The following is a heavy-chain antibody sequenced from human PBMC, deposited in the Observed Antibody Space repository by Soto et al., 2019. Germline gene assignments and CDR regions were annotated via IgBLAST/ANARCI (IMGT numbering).Heavy chain of an antibody. V-gene: IGHV4-30-2*01. CDR3: ARYYDFWSGYYTSYFDY. J-gene: IGHJ4*02. D-gene: IGHD3-3*01. Sequence: TLSLTCAVSGGSISSGGYSWSWIRQPPGKGLEWIGYIYHSGSTYYNPSLKSRVTISVDRSKNQFSLKLSSVTAADTAVYYCARYYDFWSGYYTSYFDYWGQGTLVTVSS. CDR1: GGSISSGGYS. CDR2: IYHSGST.